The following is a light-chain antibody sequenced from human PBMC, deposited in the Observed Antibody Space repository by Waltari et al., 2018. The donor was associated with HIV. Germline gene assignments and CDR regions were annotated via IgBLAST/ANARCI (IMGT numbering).Light chain of an antibody. J-gene: IGLJ1*01. CDR1: SSDVGGYNY. CDR3: SSYTSSRSHV. V-gene: IGLV2-14*03. Sequence: QSALTQPASVSGSPGQSITISCTGTSSDVGGYNYVSWYQQHPGKAPKLMIYAVSNRPSGVSNRFSGSKSGNTASLTISGLQAEDEADYYCSSYTSSRSHVFGTGTRVTV. CDR2: AVS.